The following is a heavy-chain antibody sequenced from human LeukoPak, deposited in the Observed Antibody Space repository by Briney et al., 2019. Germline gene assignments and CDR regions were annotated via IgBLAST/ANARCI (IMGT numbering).Heavy chain of an antibody. Sequence: GGSLRLSCAASGLTFSSYSMNWVRQAPGKGLEWVSYISSRSTTIYYADSVKGRFTISRDNAKNSLYLQMNSLRAEDTAVYYCAKEGPGGSPSYFDYWGQGTLVTVSS. J-gene: IGHJ4*02. CDR1: GLTFSSYS. V-gene: IGHV3-48*01. D-gene: IGHD1-26*01. CDR2: ISSRSTTI. CDR3: AKEGPGGSPSYFDY.